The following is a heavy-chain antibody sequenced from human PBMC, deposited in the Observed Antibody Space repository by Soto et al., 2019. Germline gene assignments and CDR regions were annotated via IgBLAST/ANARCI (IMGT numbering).Heavy chain of an antibody. CDR2: ISGSGANT. CDR3: AKSSDTSDHYFDS. Sequence: PGGSLRLSCAASGFTFSTFAMNWVRQAPGKGLEWVSAISGSGANTYYADSVKGRFSLSRDNSANTLYLQMYSLRAEDTAVYFCAKSSDTSDHYFDSWGQGSLVTVSS. V-gene: IGHV3-23*01. CDR1: GFTFSTFA. J-gene: IGHJ4*02. D-gene: IGHD3-22*01.